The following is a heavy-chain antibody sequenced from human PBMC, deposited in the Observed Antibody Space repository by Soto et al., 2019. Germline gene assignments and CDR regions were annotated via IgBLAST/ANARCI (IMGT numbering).Heavy chain of an antibody. Sequence: PGGSLRLSCAASGFTFSSYSMNWVRQAPGKGLEWVSYISSSSSTIYYADSVKGRFTISRDNAKNSLYLQMNSLRAEDTAVYYYARRYYDILTGYYHFDYWGQGTLVTSPQ. D-gene: IGHD3-9*01. J-gene: IGHJ4*02. CDR1: GFTFSSYS. CDR3: ARRYYDILTGYYHFDY. CDR2: ISSSSSTI. V-gene: IGHV3-48*01.